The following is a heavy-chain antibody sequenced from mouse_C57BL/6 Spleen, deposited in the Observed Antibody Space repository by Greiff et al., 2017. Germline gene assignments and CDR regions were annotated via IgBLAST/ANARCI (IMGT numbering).Heavy chain of an antibody. CDR3: ARGDGNPFAY. D-gene: IGHD2-1*01. CDR2: IYPGDGDT. CDR1: GYAFSSSW. J-gene: IGHJ3*01. Sequence: QVPLKQSGPALVKPGASVQISCTASGYAFSSSWMHWVKQRPGKGLEWIGRIYPGDGDTTYNGKFKGKATLTADKSSSTAYMQLSSLTSADSAVYFCARGDGNPFAYWGQGTLVTVSA. V-gene: IGHV1-82*01.